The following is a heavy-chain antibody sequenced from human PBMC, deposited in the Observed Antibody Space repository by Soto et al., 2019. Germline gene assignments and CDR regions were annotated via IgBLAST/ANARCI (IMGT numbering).Heavy chain of an antibody. D-gene: IGHD5-12*01. CDR3: ASSLQLGATIHLYPFDY. J-gene: IGHJ4*02. CDR2: IIPIFGTA. CDR1: GGTFSSYA. V-gene: IGHV1-69*13. Sequence: ASVKVSCKASGGTFSSYAISWVRQAPGQGLEWMGGIIPIFGTANYAQKFQGRVTITADESTSTAYMELSSLRSEDTAVYYCASSLQLGATIHLYPFDYWGQGTLVTVS.